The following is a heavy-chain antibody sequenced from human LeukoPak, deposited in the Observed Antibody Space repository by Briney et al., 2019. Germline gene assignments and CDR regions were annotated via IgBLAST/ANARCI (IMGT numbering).Heavy chain of an antibody. CDR2: IIPILGIA. D-gene: IGHD5-12*01. V-gene: IGHV1-69*04. CDR1: GGTFSSYA. CDR3: ASEDVDIVATIGKNWFDP. Sequence: ASVKVSCKASGGTFSSYAISWVRQAPGRELEWMGRIIPILGIANYAQKFQGRVTITADKSTSTAYMELSSLRSEDTAVYYCASEDVDIVATIGKNWFDPWGQGTLVTVSS. J-gene: IGHJ5*02.